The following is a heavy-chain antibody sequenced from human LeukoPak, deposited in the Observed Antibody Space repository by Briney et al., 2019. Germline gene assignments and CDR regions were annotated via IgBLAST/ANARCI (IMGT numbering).Heavy chain of an antibody. CDR1: GYTFTSYG. D-gene: IGHD6-13*01. J-gene: IGHJ4*02. V-gene: IGHV1-18*01. CDR2: ISAYNGNT. Sequence: ASVKVSCKASGYTFTSYGISWVRQAPGQGLEWMGWISAYNGNTNYAQKLQGRVTMTTDTSTSTAYMELRSLRSDDTAVYYCARGRTDSSSWYRGSDYWGQGTLVTVSS. CDR3: ARGRTDSSSWYRGSDY.